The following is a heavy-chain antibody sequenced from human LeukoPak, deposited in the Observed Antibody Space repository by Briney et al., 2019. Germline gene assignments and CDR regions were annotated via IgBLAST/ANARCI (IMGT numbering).Heavy chain of an antibody. V-gene: IGHV3-23*01. CDR2: ITDSGTGT. Sequence: GGSLRLSCAASGFTFSSYALGWVRQAPGKGLEWVSGITDSGTGTYYADSVKGRFTISRDNSKNTVYLQMSSLRAEDTAVYYCARTAYNYGTPLNYWGQGTLVTVSS. CDR1: GFTFSSYA. J-gene: IGHJ4*02. CDR3: ARTAYNYGTPLNY. D-gene: IGHD5-18*01.